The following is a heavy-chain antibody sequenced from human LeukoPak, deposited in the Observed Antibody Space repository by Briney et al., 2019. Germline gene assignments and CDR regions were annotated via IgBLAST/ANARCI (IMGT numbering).Heavy chain of an antibody. CDR1: GFTFSSYS. J-gene: IGHJ4*02. D-gene: IGHD3-10*01. Sequence: SGGSLRLSCAASGFTFSSYSMNWVRQAPGKGLEWVSYISSSSSSIYYADSVKGRFTISRDNANNSLSLQMNSLRDEDTAVYYCVLGSPFDYWGQGTLVTVSS. V-gene: IGHV3-48*02. CDR3: VLGSPFDY. CDR2: ISSSSSSI.